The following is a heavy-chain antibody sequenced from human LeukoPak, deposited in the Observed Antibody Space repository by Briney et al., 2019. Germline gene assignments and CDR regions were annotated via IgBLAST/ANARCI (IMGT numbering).Heavy chain of an antibody. CDR1: GFTFSSYW. Sequence: PGGSLRLSCAASGFTFSSYWMSWVRQAPGKGLEWVSSISSSSSYIYYADSVKGRFTISRDNAKNSLYLQMNSLRAEDTAVYYCARDKGEFDYWGQGTLVTVSS. CDR3: ARDKGEFDY. V-gene: IGHV3-21*01. CDR2: ISSSSSYI. J-gene: IGHJ4*02.